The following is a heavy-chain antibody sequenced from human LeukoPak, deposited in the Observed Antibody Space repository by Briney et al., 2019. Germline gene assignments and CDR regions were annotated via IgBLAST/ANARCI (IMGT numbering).Heavy chain of an antibody. CDR1: GYDFSQYW. CDR3: VRHGYGDYVYFQH. Sequence: GESLKISCKGSGYDFSQYWIGWVRQMPEKGLEWMGIIYPDDSDTGYSPSFQGQVAISADKSITTAYLQWSSLKASDTAIYYCVRHGYGDYVYFQHWGQGTLVSVSS. J-gene: IGHJ1*01. CDR2: IYPDDSDT. V-gene: IGHV5-51*01. D-gene: IGHD4-17*01.